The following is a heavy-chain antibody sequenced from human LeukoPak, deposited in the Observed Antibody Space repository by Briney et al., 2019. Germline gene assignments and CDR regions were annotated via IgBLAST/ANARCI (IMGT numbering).Heavy chain of an antibody. J-gene: IGHJ6*03. Sequence: PGTLSLTCAVYGGSFSGYYWSWIPQAPGGRLEWSGEINHSGSTNYNPSLKSRVTISVDTSKNQSSLKPSSVTASDTAVYYCARLRPYSYGYSAYYYYMDVWEKGTTVTVSS. CDR3: ARLRPYSYGYSAYYYYMDV. CDR2: INHSGST. CDR1: GGSFSGYY. V-gene: IGHV4-34*01. D-gene: IGHD5-18*01.